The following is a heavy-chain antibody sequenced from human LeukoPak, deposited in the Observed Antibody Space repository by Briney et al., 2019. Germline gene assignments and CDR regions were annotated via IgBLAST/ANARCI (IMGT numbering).Heavy chain of an antibody. J-gene: IGHJ4*02. D-gene: IGHD3-22*01. CDR3: AKSGVYYYDVN. CDR1: GFTFSSYA. V-gene: IGHV3-23*01. CDR2: ISGSGGST. Sequence: GGSLRLSCAASGFTFSSYAMSWVRQAPGKGLEWVSAISGSGGSTYYADSVKGRFTISRDNSKNTLYLQMISLRAEDTAVYYCAKSGVYYYDVNWGQGTLVTVSS.